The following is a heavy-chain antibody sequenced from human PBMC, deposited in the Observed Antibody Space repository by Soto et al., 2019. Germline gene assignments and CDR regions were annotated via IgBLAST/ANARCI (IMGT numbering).Heavy chain of an antibody. Sequence: EVQLVQSGGGLVQPGGSLRLSCVASGFTFTDFYMNWVRQAPGKGLEWVANIRPDGSETNYVESVKGRFTTSRDNAKNSLFLQMNSLRAHDTAVYYCAGWGGHDYNYWGQGIRVTVSS. CDR3: AGWGGHDYNY. CDR1: GFTFTDFY. V-gene: IGHV3-7*03. CDR2: IRPDGSET. J-gene: IGHJ4*02. D-gene: IGHD4-4*01.